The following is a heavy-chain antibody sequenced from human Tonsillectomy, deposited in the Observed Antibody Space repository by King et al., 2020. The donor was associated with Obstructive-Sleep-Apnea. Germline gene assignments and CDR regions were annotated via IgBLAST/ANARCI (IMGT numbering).Heavy chain of an antibody. CDR1: GFTFSSYS. D-gene: IGHD2-2*01. V-gene: IGHV3-21*01. CDR3: VRDQKHQLREYSYYGMDV. J-gene: IGHJ6*02. Sequence: EVQLVESGGGLVKPGGSLRLSCAASGFTFSSYSMHWVRQAPGKGLEWVSSISSSSSYIYYADSVKGRFTISRDNAKKSLYLQMNSLRAEDTAVYYCVRDQKHQLREYSYYGMDVWGQGTTVTVSS. CDR2: ISSSSSYI.